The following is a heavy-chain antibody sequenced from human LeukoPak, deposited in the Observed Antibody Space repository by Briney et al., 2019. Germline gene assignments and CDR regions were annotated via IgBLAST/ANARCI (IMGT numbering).Heavy chain of an antibody. Sequence: GASVKVSCKASEYTFTGYYMHWVRQAPGQGLEWMGIINPSGGSTSYAQKFQGRVTMTRDMSTSTVYMELSSLRSEDTAVYYCARGRALGSPRGWFDPWGQGTLVTVSS. CDR3: ARGRALGSPRGWFDP. CDR2: INPSGGST. CDR1: EYTFTGYY. V-gene: IGHV1-46*01. J-gene: IGHJ5*02.